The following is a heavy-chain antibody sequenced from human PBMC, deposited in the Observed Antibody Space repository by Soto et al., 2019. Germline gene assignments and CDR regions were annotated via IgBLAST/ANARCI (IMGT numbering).Heavy chain of an antibody. CDR1: GFTFSSYD. CDR3: AKVLAYDYVWGTYYYFDY. Sequence: GGSLRLSCAASGFTFSSYDMHWVRQATGKGLEWVSAIGTAGDTYYPDSVKGRFTISRENSKNTLYLQMNSLRVEDTAVYYCAKVLAYDYVWGTYYYFDYWGLGALVTVSS. V-gene: IGHV3-13*01. J-gene: IGHJ4*02. D-gene: IGHD3-16*01. CDR2: IGTAGDT.